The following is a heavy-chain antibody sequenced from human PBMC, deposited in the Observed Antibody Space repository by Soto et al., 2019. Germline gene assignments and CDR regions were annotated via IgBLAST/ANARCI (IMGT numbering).Heavy chain of an antibody. CDR2: ISAYNGDT. CDR1: GYSFTTHG. J-gene: IGHJ6*01. D-gene: IGHD2-15*01. Sequence: ASEEVSCKASGYSFTTHGISWVRGEPGHGLEWMGWISAYNGDTHYVQRLQGRLTMTTDTSTSTAYLELRSLTSDDTAVYYCARGPRISGIRRGKRFVEVWEQQTRVAIFS. V-gene: IGHV1-18*04. CDR3: ARGPRISGIRRGKRFVEV.